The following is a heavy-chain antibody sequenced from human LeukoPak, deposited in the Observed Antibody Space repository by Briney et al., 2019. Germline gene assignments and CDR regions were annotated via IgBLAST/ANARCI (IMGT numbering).Heavy chain of an antibody. CDR2: SWNSGSI. CDR3: ARDPSSSANFDY. J-gene: IGHJ4*02. Sequence: SWNSGSIGYADSVKGRFTISRDNAKNSLYLQMNSLRAEDTAVYHCARDPSSSANFDYWGQGTLVTVSS. D-gene: IGHD6-6*01. V-gene: IGHV3-9*01.